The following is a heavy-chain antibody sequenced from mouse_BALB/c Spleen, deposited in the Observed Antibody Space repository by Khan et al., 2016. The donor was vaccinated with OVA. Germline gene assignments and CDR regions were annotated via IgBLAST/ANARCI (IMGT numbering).Heavy chain of an antibody. V-gene: IGHV5-6-5*01. CDR1: GFTFSNYA. CDR2: ISSGSSP. Sequence: DVILVESGGGLVKPGGSLKLSCAASGFTFSNYAMSWVRQTPEKRLEWVASISSGSSPYYPDSVKGRFTISRDNARNILYLQMSSLRSEYTAMYYCARDYWFAYWGQGTLVTVSA. CDR3: ARDYWFAY. J-gene: IGHJ3*01.